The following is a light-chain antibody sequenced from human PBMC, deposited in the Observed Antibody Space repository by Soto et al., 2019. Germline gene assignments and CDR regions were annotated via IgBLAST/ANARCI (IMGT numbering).Light chain of an antibody. J-gene: IGLJ1*01. CDR2: EVN. CDR1: NSDVGGYNY. CDR3: SSYAGRNWYV. Sequence: QSVLTQPPSASGSPGQSVTISCTGTNSDVGGYNYVSWYQQYPGKAPKLIIYEVNERPSGVPDRFSASKSGNTASLTVSGLQTADEADYYCSSYAGRNWYVFGTGTKVTV. V-gene: IGLV2-8*01.